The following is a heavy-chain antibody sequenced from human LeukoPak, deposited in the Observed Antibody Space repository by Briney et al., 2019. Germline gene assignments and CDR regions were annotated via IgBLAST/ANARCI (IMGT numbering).Heavy chain of an antibody. Sequence: GESLKISCKGSGYSFTSYWIGWVRQMPGKGLEWMGLIYPGDSDARYSPSFQGQVTISADKSISTAYLQWSSLKASDTAMYYCARHVYDSSISYYFDYWGQGTLVTVSS. J-gene: IGHJ4*02. V-gene: IGHV5-51*01. CDR3: ARHVYDSSISYYFDY. CDR2: IYPGDSDA. D-gene: IGHD3-22*01. CDR1: GYSFTSYW.